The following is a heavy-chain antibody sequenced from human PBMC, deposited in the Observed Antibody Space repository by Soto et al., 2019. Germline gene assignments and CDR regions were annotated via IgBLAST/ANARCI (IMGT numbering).Heavy chain of an antibody. D-gene: IGHD3-22*01. CDR1: GGSISSYY. V-gene: IGHV4-59*04. Sequence: SETLSLTCTVSGGSISSYYWSWIRQPPGKGLEWIGYIYYSGSTYYNPSLKSRVTISVDTSKNQFSLKLSSVTAADTAVYYCARIYYDSVFGYWGQGTLVTVSS. CDR3: ARIYYDSVFGY. CDR2: IYYSGST. J-gene: IGHJ4*02.